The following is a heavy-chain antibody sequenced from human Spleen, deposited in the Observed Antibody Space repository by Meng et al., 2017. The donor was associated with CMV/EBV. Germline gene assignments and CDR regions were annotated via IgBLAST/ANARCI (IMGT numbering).Heavy chain of an antibody. D-gene: IGHD3-16*01. CDR3: ARVKAYGGFDY. V-gene: IGHV4-34*01. J-gene: IGHJ4*02. Sequence: GSLRLSCAVYGGSFSGYYWSWIRQPPGKGLEWIGEINHSGSTNYNPSLKSRVTISVDTSKNQFSLRLSSVTAADTAVYYCARVKAYGGFDYWGQGTLVTVSS. CDR2: INHSGST. CDR1: GGSFSGYY.